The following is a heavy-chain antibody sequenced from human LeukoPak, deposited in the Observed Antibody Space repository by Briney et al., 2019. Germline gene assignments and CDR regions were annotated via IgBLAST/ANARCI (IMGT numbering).Heavy chain of an antibody. D-gene: IGHD3-16*02. Sequence: GGSLRLSCGASGLTLSNYARSWVRQAPGKGLEWVSGISNSGGSAYYADSVKGRFTISRDNSRNTLYLQMNSLRAEDTAVYYCAKGLRLGELSSAFDYWGQGTLVTVSS. CDR2: ISNSGGSA. CDR1: GLTLSNYA. CDR3: AKGLRLGELSSAFDY. J-gene: IGHJ4*02. V-gene: IGHV3-23*01.